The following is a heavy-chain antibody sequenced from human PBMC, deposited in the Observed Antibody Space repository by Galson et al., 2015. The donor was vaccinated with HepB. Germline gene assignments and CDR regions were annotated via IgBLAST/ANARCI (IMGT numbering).Heavy chain of an antibody. CDR2: IKQDGSEK. J-gene: IGHJ6*02. CDR1: GFTFSSYW. D-gene: IGHD2-8*01. Sequence: SLRLSCAASGFTFSSYWMSWVRQAPGKGLEWVANIKQDGSEKYYVDSVKGRFTISRDNAKNSLYLQMNSLRAEDTAVYYCARVFGGGVMMVYATSWNYYYGMDVWGQGTTVTVSS. V-gene: IGHV3-7*01. CDR3: ARVFGGGVMMVYATSWNYYYGMDV.